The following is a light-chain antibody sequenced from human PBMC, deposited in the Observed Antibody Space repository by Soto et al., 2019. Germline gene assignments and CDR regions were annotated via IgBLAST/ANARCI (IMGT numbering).Light chain of an antibody. CDR3: QHYNNWPLT. CDR2: GAS. Sequence: EIVMTQSPATLSVSPGERATLSCMASQSVSSNLAWYQQKPGQAPRLLIYGASTRATGIPARFSGSGSGTEFTPTISSLQSEDFALYYCQHYNNWPLTFGGGTKVDIK. CDR1: QSVSSN. V-gene: IGKV3-15*01. J-gene: IGKJ4*01.